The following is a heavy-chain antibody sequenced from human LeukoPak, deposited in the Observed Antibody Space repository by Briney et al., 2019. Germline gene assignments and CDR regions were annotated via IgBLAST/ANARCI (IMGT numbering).Heavy chain of an antibody. CDR1: GFTFTTYA. CDR2: ITGSGGST. CDR3: ARSRGYSAPFDY. V-gene: IGHV3-23*01. Sequence: GGSLRLSCAASGFTFTTYALTWVRQAPGKGLEWVSAITGSGGSTYYADSVRGRFTISRDNSKNTLYLQMGSLRAEDMAVYYCARSRGYSAPFDYWGQGTLVTVSS. D-gene: IGHD5-18*01. J-gene: IGHJ4*02.